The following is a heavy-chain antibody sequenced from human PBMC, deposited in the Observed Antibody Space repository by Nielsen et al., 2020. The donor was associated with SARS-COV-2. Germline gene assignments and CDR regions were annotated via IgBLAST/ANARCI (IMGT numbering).Heavy chain of an antibody. CDR2: INAGNGNT. D-gene: IGHD1-26*01. Sequence: ASVKVSCKASGYTFTSYAMHWVRQAPGQRLEWMGWINAGNGNTKYSQKFQGRVTITRDTSASTAYMELSSLRSEDTAVYYCASMGVGAIRAPYYYYYGMDVWGQGTTVTVSS. CDR3: ASMGVGAIRAPYYYYYGMDV. CDR1: GYTFTSYA. J-gene: IGHJ6*02. V-gene: IGHV1-3*01.